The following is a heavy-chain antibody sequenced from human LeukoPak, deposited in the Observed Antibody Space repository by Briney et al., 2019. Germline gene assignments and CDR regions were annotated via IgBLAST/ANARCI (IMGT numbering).Heavy chain of an antibody. CDR2: ISGDKYYL. J-gene: IGHJ4*02. CDR3: ARAPGTIYSNYANPDY. D-gene: IGHD4-11*01. CDR1: GFTFSSYT. Sequence: RPGGSLRLSCVASGFTFSSYTMNWVREAPGKGLECVSCISGDKYYLHHSDSVKGRFTISTANAMNPLYLQMSSLRAEDAAVYYCARAPGTIYSNYANPDYWGQGTLVTVSS. V-gene: IGHV3-21*01.